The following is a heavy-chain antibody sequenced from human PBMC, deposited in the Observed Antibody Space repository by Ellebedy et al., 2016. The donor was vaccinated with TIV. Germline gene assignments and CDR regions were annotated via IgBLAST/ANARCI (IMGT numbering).Heavy chain of an antibody. CDR2: ISAYNGNT. Sequence: AASVKVSCKASGYTFTSYGISWVRQAPGQGLEWMGWISAYNGNTNYAQKLQGRVTMTTDTSTSTAYMELRSLRSDDTAVYYCAREGYSSGWYLASIDYWGQGTLVTVSS. V-gene: IGHV1-18*01. J-gene: IGHJ4*02. CDR1: GYTFTSYG. D-gene: IGHD6-19*01. CDR3: AREGYSSGWYLASIDY.